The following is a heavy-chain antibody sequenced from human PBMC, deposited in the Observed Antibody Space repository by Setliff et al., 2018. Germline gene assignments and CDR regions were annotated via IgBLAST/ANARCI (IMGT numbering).Heavy chain of an antibody. CDR3: ARQARGYYYDSSGYYRASPGYYYMDV. CDR1: GYSFTSYW. J-gene: IGHJ6*03. V-gene: IGHV5-51*01. Sequence: GESLKISCKGSGYSFTSYWIGWVRQMPGKGLEWMGIIYPGDSDTRYSPSFQGQVTTSADKSISTAYLQWSSLKASDTAMYYCARQARGYYYDSSGYYRASPGYYYMDVWGKGTTVTVSS. CDR2: IYPGDSDT. D-gene: IGHD3-22*01.